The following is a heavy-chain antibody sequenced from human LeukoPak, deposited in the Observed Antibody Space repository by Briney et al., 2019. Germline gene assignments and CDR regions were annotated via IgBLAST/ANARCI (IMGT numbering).Heavy chain of an antibody. V-gene: IGHV3-49*04. J-gene: IGHJ4*02. D-gene: IGHD3-10*01. CDR1: GFTFGDYA. Sequence: GGSLRLSCTASGFTFGDYAMSWVRQAPGKGLEWVGFIRSKAYGGTTEYAASVKGRFTISRDDSKSIAYLQMNSLETEDTAVYYCTREGGSGSYTYYFDYWGQGTLVTVSS. CDR2: IRSKAYGGTT. CDR3: TREGGSGSYTYYFDY.